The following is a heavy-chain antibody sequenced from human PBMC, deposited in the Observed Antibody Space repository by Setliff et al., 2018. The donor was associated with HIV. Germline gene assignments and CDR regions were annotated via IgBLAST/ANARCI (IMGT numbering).Heavy chain of an antibody. J-gene: IGHJ6*03. CDR1: ADSLDGYY. CDR3: ARVNGIELSVHYYFMDV. D-gene: IGHD1-7*01. V-gene: IGHV4-4*07. Sequence: SETLSLTCTVSADSLDGYYWAWIRQPAGKGLEWIGRIQISGSTDSNPSLMSRVTMSLDASKNQFSLRLISVTPADTGVYYCARVNGIELSVHYYFMDVWGKGTTVT. CDR2: IQISGST.